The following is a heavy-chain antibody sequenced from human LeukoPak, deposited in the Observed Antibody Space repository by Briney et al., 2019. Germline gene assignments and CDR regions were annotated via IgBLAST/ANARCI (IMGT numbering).Heavy chain of an antibody. V-gene: IGHV1-69*05. J-gene: IGHJ4*02. CDR1: GGTFSSYA. Sequence: SVKVSCKASGGTFSSYAISWVRQAPGQGLEWMGRIIPIFGTANYAQKFQGRVTITTDESMSTAYMELSSLRSEDTAVYYCARVPHGDYVWGSYFDWGQGTLVTVSS. CDR2: IIPIFGTA. D-gene: IGHD3-16*01. CDR3: ARVPHGDYVWGSYFD.